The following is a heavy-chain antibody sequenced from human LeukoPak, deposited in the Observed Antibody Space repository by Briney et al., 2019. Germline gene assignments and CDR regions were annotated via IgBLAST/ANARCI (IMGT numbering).Heavy chain of an antibody. CDR1: RFTFNNYG. Sequence: GGSLRLSCAASRFTFNNYGMSWVRQAPGKGLEWVSIIYGGGNTYYAGSVKGRFIISRDSSKNTLYLQMSSLRAEDTAVYYCARDDNWNDGRGLDDWGQGTLVTVSS. D-gene: IGHD1-1*01. J-gene: IGHJ4*02. V-gene: IGHV3-53*01. CDR3: ARDDNWNDGRGLDD. CDR2: IYGGGNT.